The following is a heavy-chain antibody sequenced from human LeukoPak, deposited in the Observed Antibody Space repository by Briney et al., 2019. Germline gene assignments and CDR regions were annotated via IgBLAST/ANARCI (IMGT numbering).Heavy chain of an antibody. Sequence: GGSLRLSCAASGFTFSSYWMSWVRQAPGKGLEWVANIKQGGSEKYYVDSVKGRFTISRDNAKNSLYLQMNSLRAEDTAVYYCARDLPDTAMVSPFDYWGQGTLVTVSS. CDR3: ARDLPDTAMVSPFDY. CDR1: GFTFSSYW. J-gene: IGHJ4*02. V-gene: IGHV3-7*01. CDR2: IKQGGSEK. D-gene: IGHD5-18*01.